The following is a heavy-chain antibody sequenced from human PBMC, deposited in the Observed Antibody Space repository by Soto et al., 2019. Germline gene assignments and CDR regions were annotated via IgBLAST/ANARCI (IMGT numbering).Heavy chain of an antibody. Sequence: EVQLVQSGGGLVQPGGSLRLSCAVSGFTLSNYEMNWVRQAPGKGLEWVSSISSSSSYIYYADSVKGRFTISRDNAKNSLYLQMNSLRAEDTAVYYCARDSGSQLRPYYGMDVWGQGTTVTVSS. CDR2: ISSSSSYI. CDR1: GFTLSNYE. CDR3: ARDSGSQLRPYYGMDV. J-gene: IGHJ6*02. D-gene: IGHD2-2*01. V-gene: IGHV3-21*02.